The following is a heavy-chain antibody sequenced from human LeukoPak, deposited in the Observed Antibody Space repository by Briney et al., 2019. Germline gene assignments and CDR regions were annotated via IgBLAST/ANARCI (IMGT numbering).Heavy chain of an antibody. D-gene: IGHD3-10*01. CDR1: GFNFGEYA. CDR2: IRSKGYGGTT. V-gene: IGHV3-49*03. Sequence: GGSLRLSCTASGFNFGEYALNWFRQAPGKGLEWVGFIRSKGYGGTTEYAAPVKGRFTVARDDSKSITYLQMNSLKTEDTAVYYCSRVAGVRGLAKYYYMDVWGKGATVTVSS. CDR3: SRVAGVRGLAKYYYMDV. J-gene: IGHJ6*03.